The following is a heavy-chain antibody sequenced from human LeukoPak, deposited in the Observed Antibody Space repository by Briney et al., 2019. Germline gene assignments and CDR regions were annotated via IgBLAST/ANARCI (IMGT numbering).Heavy chain of an antibody. V-gene: IGHV5-51*01. CDR3: ARRVGNSGSLRNFDY. D-gene: IGHD1-26*01. CDR1: GYSFTSYW. Sequence: GESLKISCKGSGYSFTSYWIGWVRQMPGKGLEWMGIIYPGDSDTRYSPSFQGQVTTSADKSISTAYLQWSSLKASDTAMYYCARRVGNSGSLRNFDYWGQGTLVTVSS. CDR2: IYPGDSDT. J-gene: IGHJ4*02.